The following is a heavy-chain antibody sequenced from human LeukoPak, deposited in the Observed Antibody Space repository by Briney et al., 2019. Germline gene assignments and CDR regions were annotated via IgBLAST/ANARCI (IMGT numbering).Heavy chain of an antibody. CDR1: GYTFTSHG. CDR3: ARGYCGRGTCYLLY. CDR2: ISGYSGDT. J-gene: IGHJ4*02. D-gene: IGHD2-15*01. Sequence: ASVKVSCKASGYTFTSHGISWVRQAPGQGLEWMGWISGYSGDTNYAQKFRGGVTMTTDTSTSTAYLELRSLRSDDTAVYYCARGYCGRGTCYLLYWGQGTLVTVSS. V-gene: IGHV1-18*01.